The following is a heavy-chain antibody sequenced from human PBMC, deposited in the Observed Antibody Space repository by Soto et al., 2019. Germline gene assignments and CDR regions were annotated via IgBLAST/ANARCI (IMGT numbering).Heavy chain of an antibody. V-gene: IGHV1-18*01. CDR2: ISAYNGNT. Sequence: QVQLVQSGAEVKKPGASVKVSCKASGYTFTNFGISWVRQAPGQGLEWMGWISAYNGNTNYAQNFQGRVTMTTSTSTSTTYMELRRLRSGDRAVYYCARGGTPIGHWGQGTLVTVSS. J-gene: IGHJ4*02. CDR3: ARGGTPIGH. D-gene: IGHD3-16*01. CDR1: GYTFTNFG.